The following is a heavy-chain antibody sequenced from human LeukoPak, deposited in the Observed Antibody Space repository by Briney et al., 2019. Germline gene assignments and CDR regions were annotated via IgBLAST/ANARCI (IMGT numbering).Heavy chain of an antibody. J-gene: IGHJ5*02. CDR1: GFTFGDYA. V-gene: IGHV3-49*04. CDR3: TREFDTYYDILTGTGGFDP. Sequence: GGSLRLSCTASGFTFGDYAMSWVRQAPGKGLEWVGFIRSKAYGGTTEYAASVKGRFTISRDDSKSIAYLQMNSLKTEDTAVYYCTREFDTYYDILTGTGGFDPGGQGTLVTVSS. D-gene: IGHD3-9*01. CDR2: IRSKAYGGTT.